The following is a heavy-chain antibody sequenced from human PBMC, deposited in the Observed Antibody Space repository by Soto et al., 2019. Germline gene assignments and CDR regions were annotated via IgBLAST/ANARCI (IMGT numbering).Heavy chain of an antibody. CDR3: ARDGERGYSYRYWFDX. Sequence: PGGSLRLSCAASGFTFSTYSMHWVRQAPGKGLEWVSLISYDGNNKYYEDYVKVRLTISRDNSKNTLYLQMNSLRAEDTAVSNCARDGERGYSYRYWFDXWGQGILVTVSX. D-gene: IGHD5-18*01. CDR1: GFTFSTYS. V-gene: IGHV3-30-3*01. CDR2: ISYDGNNK. J-gene: IGHJ5*02.